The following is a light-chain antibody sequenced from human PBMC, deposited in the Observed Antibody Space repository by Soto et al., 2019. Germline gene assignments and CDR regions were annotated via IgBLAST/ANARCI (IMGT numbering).Light chain of an antibody. CDR3: QQRSNWRYT. J-gene: IGKJ2*01. Sequence: EIVLTQSPATLSLSPGERATLSCRASQSVSSYLAWYQQKPGQAPRLLIYDASNRATGIPARFSGSGSGTDFTLTISSLEPEDFAVHYCQQRSNWRYTFGQGTKVDIK. V-gene: IGKV3-11*01. CDR1: QSVSSY. CDR2: DAS.